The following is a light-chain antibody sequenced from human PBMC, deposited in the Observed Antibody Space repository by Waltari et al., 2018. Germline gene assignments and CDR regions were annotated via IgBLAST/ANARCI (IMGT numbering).Light chain of an antibody. V-gene: IGKV3D-15*01. J-gene: IGKJ4*01. CDR1: GSIGKK. CDR3: QQYDQWPPFT. Sequence: VMTQSPGTLSVSPGETVTVSCRASGSIGKKLPWYQQKPGQAPRLLIYSASARATGIPSRFIGVGSATEFTLTISSLQSEDFGVYYCQQYDQWPPFTFGGGTKVEIK. CDR2: SAS.